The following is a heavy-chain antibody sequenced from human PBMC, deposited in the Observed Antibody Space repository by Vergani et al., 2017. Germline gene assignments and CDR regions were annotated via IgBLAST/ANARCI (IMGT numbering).Heavy chain of an antibody. Sequence: QVQLVVSGGGLVEPGGSRRLSCSASGFTFSDYYMTWVRQAPGKGLEWVSFISGSGPVREHSDYVKGRFTISRDNAKNSLYLQMNSLRAEDTAVYFCARVARLHCRGGGCFNHGLNVWGQGTTVTVSS. J-gene: IGHJ6*02. D-gene: IGHD2-15*01. CDR2: ISGSGPVR. V-gene: IGHV3-11*04. CDR3: ARVARLHCRGGGCFNHGLNV. CDR1: GFTFSDYY.